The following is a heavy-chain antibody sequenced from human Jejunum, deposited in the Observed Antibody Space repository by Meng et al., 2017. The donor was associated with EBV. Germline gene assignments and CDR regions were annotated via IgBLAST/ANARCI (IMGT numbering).Heavy chain of an antibody. Sequence: QVQLPESGPGLVKPSETLSLTCSVSGDSVTGYNYWTWIRQPPGKGLEWIGNLYYAGKAIYKPSLQSRVTISVDTSKNQISLKVTSVTAADTAIYYCARGRGYDYGDSWGQGTLVTVSS. D-gene: IGHD5-12*01. CDR3: ARGRGYDYGDS. J-gene: IGHJ5*02. CDR1: GDSVTGYNY. V-gene: IGHV4-61*01. CDR2: LYYAGKA.